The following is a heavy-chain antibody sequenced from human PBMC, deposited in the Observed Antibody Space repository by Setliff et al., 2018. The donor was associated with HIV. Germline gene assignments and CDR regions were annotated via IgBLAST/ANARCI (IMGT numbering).Heavy chain of an antibody. V-gene: IGHV4-34*01. Sequence: PSETLSLTCAIYGGSSSGNYWSWIRQPPGKGLEWIGEINYSGTTNHNPFLKSRVTISVDTSKKQFSLKLNSVTAADSAIYYCAATYCRGGGRDCPQMYDYWGQGSLVTVSS. D-gene: IGHD2-15*01. CDR2: INYSGTT. CDR3: AATYCRGGGRDCPQMYDY. CDR1: GGSSSGNY. J-gene: IGHJ4*02.